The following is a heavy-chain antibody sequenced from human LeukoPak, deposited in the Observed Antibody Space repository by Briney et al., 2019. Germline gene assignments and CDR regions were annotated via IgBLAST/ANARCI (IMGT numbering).Heavy chain of an antibody. J-gene: IGHJ4*02. Sequence: PSETLSLTCTVSGGSISSYYWSWIRQPPGKGLEWIGYIYDSGCTNYNPSLKSRVTISVDTSKNQFSLKLSSVTAADTAVYYCARGVVVVAAGLRSYFDYWGQGTLVTVSS. CDR2: IYDSGCT. V-gene: IGHV4-59*01. CDR3: ARGVVVVAAGLRSYFDY. D-gene: IGHD2-15*01. CDR1: GGSISSYY.